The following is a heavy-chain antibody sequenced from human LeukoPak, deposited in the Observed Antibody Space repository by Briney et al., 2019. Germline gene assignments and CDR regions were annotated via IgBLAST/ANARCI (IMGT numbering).Heavy chain of an antibody. J-gene: IGHJ4*02. D-gene: IGHD2-2*01. CDR2: IRYDGSNK. CDR3: AKGDVGYCSSTSCQLFDY. V-gene: IGHV3-30*02. CDR1: GFTFGSYG. Sequence: GGSLRLSCAASGFTFGSYGMHWVRQAPGKGLEWVAFIRYDGSNKYYADSVKGRFTISRDNSKNTLYLQMNSLRAEDTAVYYCAKGDVGYCSSTSCQLFDYWGQGTLVTVSS.